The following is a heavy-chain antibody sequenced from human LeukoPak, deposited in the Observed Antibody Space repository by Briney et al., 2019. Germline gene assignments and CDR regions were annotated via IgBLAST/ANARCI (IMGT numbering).Heavy chain of an antibody. CDR1: GFTFSSYA. CDR2: ISGSGGST. D-gene: IGHD2-2*01. J-gene: IGHJ4*02. V-gene: IGHV3-23*01. Sequence: PGGSLRLSCAASGFTFSSYAMSWVRQAPGKGLEWVSAISGSGGSTYYADSVKGRFTISRDNSKDTLYLQMNSLRAEDTAVYYGATGGPDIVVVPAAIGGDYWGQGTLVTVSS. CDR3: ATGGPDIVVVPAAIGGDY.